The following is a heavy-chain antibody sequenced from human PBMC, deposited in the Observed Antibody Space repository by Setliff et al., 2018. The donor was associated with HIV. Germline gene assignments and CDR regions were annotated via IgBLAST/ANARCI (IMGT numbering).Heavy chain of an antibody. Sequence: SVKVSCKASGGILSTYATIWVRQAPGQGLEWLGGIIPLFGRASYAQKFQGRVTITADESTNTAYMELSSLRSGDTAVYYCARETAPAHYYGSGIYRLHACDVWGQGTMVTVSS. CDR3: ARETAPAHYYGSGIYRLHACDV. J-gene: IGHJ3*01. CDR1: GGILSTYA. D-gene: IGHD3-10*01. V-gene: IGHV1-69*13. CDR2: IIPLFGRA.